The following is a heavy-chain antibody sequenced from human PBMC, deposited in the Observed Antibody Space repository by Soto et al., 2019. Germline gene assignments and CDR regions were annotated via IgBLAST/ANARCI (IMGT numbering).Heavy chain of an antibody. CDR1: GFTFSGYW. D-gene: IGHD6-19*01. CDR2: IKQDGGEK. J-gene: IGHJ4*02. V-gene: IGHV3-7*01. CDR3: ARRRYSSGWLDYFDY. Sequence: HPGGSLRLSCAASGFTFSGYWMSWVRQAPGKGLEWVANIKQDGGEKYYVDSVKGRFTISRDNAKNSLYVQMNSLRAEDTAVYYCARRRYSSGWLDYFDYWGQGTLVTVSS.